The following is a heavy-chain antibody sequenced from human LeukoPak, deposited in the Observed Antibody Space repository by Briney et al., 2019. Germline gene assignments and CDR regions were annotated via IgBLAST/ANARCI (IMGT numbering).Heavy chain of an antibody. J-gene: IGHJ3*02. D-gene: IGHD3-16*02. CDR2: ISSSSSYI. CDR3: AGYVWGSYRYSGAFDI. V-gene: IGHV3-21*01. Sequence: SGGSLRLSCAASGFTFSSYSMNLVRQAPGKGLEWVSSISSSSSYIYYAYSVKGRFTISRDNAKNSLDLQMNSLRAEDTAVYYCAGYVWGSYRYSGAFDIWGQGTMVTVSS. CDR1: GFTFSSYS.